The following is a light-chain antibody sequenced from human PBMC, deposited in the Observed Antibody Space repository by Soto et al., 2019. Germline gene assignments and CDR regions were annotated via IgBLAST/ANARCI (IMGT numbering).Light chain of an antibody. V-gene: IGKV1-5*01. CDR1: QSIDRW. CDR2: DVA. J-gene: IGKJ4*01. Sequence: DIQMTQSPSTLSASVGDRVTITCRASQSIDRWLAWYQQRPGRAPKLLIYDVANLETGVPSRFSGSGSETEFTLTIGSLQPDDFAIYYCQQYNSYPLTFGGGTKVEIK. CDR3: QQYNSYPLT.